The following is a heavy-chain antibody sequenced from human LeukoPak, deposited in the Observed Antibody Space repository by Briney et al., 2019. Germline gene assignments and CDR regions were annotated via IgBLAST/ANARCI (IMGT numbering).Heavy chain of an antibody. CDR1: GGSISSSSYY. J-gene: IGHJ4*02. Sequence: SETLSLTCTVSGGSISSSSYYWGWIRRPPGKGLEWIGNIYYSGSTYYNPSLKSRVTISVDTSKNQFSLKLSSVTAADTAVYYCARQKTSYYYDSSGYYPYYFDYWGQGTLVTLSS. V-gene: IGHV4-39*01. CDR2: IYYSGST. D-gene: IGHD3-22*01. CDR3: ARQKTSYYYDSSGYYPYYFDY.